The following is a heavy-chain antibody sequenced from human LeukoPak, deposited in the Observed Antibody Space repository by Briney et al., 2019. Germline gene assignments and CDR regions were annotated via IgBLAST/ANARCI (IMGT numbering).Heavy chain of an antibody. V-gene: IGHV3-48*03. CDR1: GFTFSSYE. Sequence: GGSLRLSCAASGFTFSSYEMNWVRQAPGKGLEWVSYISSSGSTIYYADSVKGRFTISRDNAKNSLYLQMNSLRAEDTAVYYCARSPRSGWFLDYWGQGTLVTVSS. D-gene: IGHD6-19*01. CDR3: ARSPRSGWFLDY. J-gene: IGHJ4*02. CDR2: ISSSGSTI.